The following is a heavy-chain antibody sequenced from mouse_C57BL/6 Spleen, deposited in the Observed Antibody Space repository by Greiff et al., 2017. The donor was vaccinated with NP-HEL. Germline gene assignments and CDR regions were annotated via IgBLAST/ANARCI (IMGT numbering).Heavy chain of an antibody. Sequence: EVKLMESGGDLVKPGGSLKLSCAASGFTFSSYGMSWVRQTPDKRLEWVATISSGGSYTYYPDSVKGRFTISKDNAKNTLYLQMSSLKSEDTAMYYCARGGGTTVVKGYYAMDYWGQGTSVTVSS. CDR2: ISSGGSYT. CDR1: GFTFSSYG. CDR3: ARGGGTTVVKGYYAMDY. D-gene: IGHD1-1*01. J-gene: IGHJ4*01. V-gene: IGHV5-6*01.